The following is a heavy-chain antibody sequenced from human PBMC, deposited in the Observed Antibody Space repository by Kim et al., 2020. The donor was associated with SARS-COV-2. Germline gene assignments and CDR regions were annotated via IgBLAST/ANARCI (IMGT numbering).Heavy chain of an antibody. D-gene: IGHD3-3*01. CDR3: AWSGMDV. J-gene: IGHJ6*02. Sequence: ASVKVSCKASGYTFTNSYMHWVRQAPGQGLDWMGMIDLSGGGPSYAQRFQGRVTITRDTSTSTVYMELSSQRSEDTAVYYCAWSGMDVWGQGTTVTVPS. CDR2: IDLSGGGP. CDR1: GYTFTNSY. V-gene: IGHV1-46*01.